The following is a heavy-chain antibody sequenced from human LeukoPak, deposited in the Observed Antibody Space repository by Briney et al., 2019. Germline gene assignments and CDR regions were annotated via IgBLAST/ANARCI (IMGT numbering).Heavy chain of an antibody. V-gene: IGHV3-53*01. D-gene: IGHD3-22*01. CDR2: IYSGGST. CDR1: GFTVSSNY. Sequence: QPGGSLRLSCAASGFTVSSNYMSWVRQAPGKGLEWVSVIYSGGSTYYADSVKGRFTISRDNSKNTLYLQMNSLRAEDTAVYYCARESYYVSSGYYATHWGQGTLVTVSS. CDR3: ARESYYVSSGYYATH. J-gene: IGHJ4*02.